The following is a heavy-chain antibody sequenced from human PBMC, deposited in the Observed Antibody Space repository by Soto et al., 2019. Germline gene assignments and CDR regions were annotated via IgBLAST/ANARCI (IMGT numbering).Heavy chain of an antibody. CDR1: GYTLTELS. D-gene: IGHD4-17*01. J-gene: IGHJ6*02. CDR3: ATRATVGIYYYSGMDV. V-gene: IGHV1-24*01. Sequence: ASVKVSCKVSGYTLTELSMHCVRQAPGKGLEWMGGFDPEDGDTIYAQNFQGRVTMTEDTSTDTAYMELSSLRSEDTAVYYCATRATVGIYYYSGMDVWGQGTTVTVSS. CDR2: FDPEDGDT.